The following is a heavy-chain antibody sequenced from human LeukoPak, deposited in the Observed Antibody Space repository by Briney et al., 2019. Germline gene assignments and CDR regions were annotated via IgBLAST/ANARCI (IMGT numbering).Heavy chain of an antibody. CDR2: IYHSGST. D-gene: IGHD2-8*02. V-gene: IGHV4-59*08. Sequence: SQSLSLTCNAAGGSISYHYWSWIRQPPGRGLEWIGYIYHSGSTKYNPSLKSRVTISVDTPKNAFSLRLRSATAADTAVYYCARLRRNTEGMDVWGQGTTVTVSS. CDR3: ARLRRNTEGMDV. J-gene: IGHJ6*02. CDR1: GGSISYHY.